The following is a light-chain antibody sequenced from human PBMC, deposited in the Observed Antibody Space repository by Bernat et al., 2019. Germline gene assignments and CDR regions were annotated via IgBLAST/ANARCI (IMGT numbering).Light chain of an antibody. Sequence: QSALTQSASVSGSPGQSITISCTGTSSDVAAYDYVSWYQQHPGKAPKLIIYDVNNWPSGVSYRFSGSKSGNTASLTISGLQAEDEADYFCSSYINSNALVVFGGGTKLTVL. CDR2: DVN. CDR1: SSDVAAYDY. J-gene: IGLJ2*01. V-gene: IGLV2-14*01. CDR3: SSYINSNALVV.